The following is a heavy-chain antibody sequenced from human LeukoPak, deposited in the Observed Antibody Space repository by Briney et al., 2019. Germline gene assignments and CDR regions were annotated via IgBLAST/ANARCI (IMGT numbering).Heavy chain of an antibody. CDR2: IYSGGST. J-gene: IGHJ4*02. CDR1: GFTVSNNY. D-gene: IGHD3-22*01. CDR3: ARKHYYDSSGSDTFDY. V-gene: IGHV3-66*01. Sequence: GGSLRLSCAASGFTVSNNYMSWVRQAPGKGLEWVSVIYSGGSTYYADSVKGRFTISRDNSKNTLYLQMNSLRAEDTAVYYCARKHYYDSSGSDTFDYWGQGTLVTVSS.